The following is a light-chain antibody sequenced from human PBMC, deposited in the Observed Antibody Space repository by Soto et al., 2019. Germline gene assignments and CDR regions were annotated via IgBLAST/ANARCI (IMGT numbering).Light chain of an antibody. J-gene: IGLJ2*01. CDR1: SSDVGGYNY. CDR2: DVS. V-gene: IGLV2-14*03. Sequence: QSALTQPASVSGSPGQSITISCTGTSSDVGGYNYVSWYQQHPGRAPQLMIYDVSHRPSGVSNRLSGSRSGNTASLTISGLQAETEADYYCSSYATSTTVLFGGGTKLTVL. CDR3: SSYATSTTVL.